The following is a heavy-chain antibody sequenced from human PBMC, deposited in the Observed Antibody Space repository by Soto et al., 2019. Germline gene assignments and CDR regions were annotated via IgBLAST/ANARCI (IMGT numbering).Heavy chain of an antibody. V-gene: IGHV3-33*01. Sequence: GGSVRRCCAASGFTFSSYGMHWVRQAPGKGLEWVAVIWYDGSNKYYADSVRGRFTISRDNSKNTLYLQMNSLRAEDTAVYYCARDGGCRDGYTVGCNWFDPWGQGT. J-gene: IGHJ5*02. D-gene: IGHD5-12*01. CDR1: GFTFSSYG. CDR3: ARDGGCRDGYTVGCNWFDP. CDR2: IWYDGSNK.